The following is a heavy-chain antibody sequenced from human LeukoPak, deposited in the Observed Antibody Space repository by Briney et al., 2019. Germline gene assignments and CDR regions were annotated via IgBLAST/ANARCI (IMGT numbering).Heavy chain of an antibody. CDR3: AKEGKTRNWNYYQAKAVY. CDR2: IKQDGSEK. Sequence: PGGSLRLSCAASGFTFSSYWMSWVRQAPGKGLEWVANIKQDGSEKYYVGSVKGRFTISRDNSKNTLYLQMSSLRAEDTAVYYCAKEGKTRNWNYYQAKAVYWGQGTLVTVSS. CDR1: GFTFSSYW. D-gene: IGHD1-7*01. V-gene: IGHV3-7*03. J-gene: IGHJ4*02.